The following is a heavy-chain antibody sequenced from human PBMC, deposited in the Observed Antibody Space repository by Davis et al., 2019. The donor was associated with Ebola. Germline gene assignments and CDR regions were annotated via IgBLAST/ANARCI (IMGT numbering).Heavy chain of an antibody. CDR3: ARGGLNWNYPNY. J-gene: IGHJ4*02. D-gene: IGHD1-7*01. CDR2: INHSGST. Sequence: SQTLSLTCAVYGGSFSGYYWSWIRQPPGKGLEWIGEINHSGSTNYNPSLKSRVTISLDTSKNQFSLKLSSVTAADTAVYYCARGGLNWNYPNYWGQGTLVTVSS. V-gene: IGHV4-34*01. CDR1: GGSFSGYY.